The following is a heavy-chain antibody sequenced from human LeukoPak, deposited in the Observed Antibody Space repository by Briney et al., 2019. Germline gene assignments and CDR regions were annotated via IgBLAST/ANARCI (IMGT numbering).Heavy chain of an antibody. Sequence: PSETLSLTCAVYGGSFSGYYWSWIRQPPGKGLERIGEINHSGSTNYNPSLKSRVTISVDTSKNQFSLKLSSVTAADTAVYYCARGGITMIPLARWGQGTLVTVSS. CDR1: GGSFSGYY. V-gene: IGHV4-34*01. CDR2: INHSGST. J-gene: IGHJ4*02. D-gene: IGHD3-22*01. CDR3: ARGGITMIPLAR.